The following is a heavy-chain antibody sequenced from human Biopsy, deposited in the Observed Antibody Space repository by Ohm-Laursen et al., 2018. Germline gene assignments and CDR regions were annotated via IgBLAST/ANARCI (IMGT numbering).Heavy chain of an antibody. Sequence: VSVKVSCKASGYTFTGQYLHWVRQVPGQGLEWMGWINPHSGTTKFAQGFQGRVTMTRDTSITTAYMELRRLRSDDTAVYYCAKGQDLRGGAEYFQHWGQGALVTVSS. CDR3: AKGQDLRGGAEYFQH. V-gene: IGHV1-2*02. D-gene: IGHD2-15*01. J-gene: IGHJ1*01. CDR1: GYTFTGQY. CDR2: INPHSGTT.